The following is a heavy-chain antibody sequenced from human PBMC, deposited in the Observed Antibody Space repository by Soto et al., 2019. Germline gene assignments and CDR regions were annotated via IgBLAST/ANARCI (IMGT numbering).Heavy chain of an antibody. CDR1: GYSFTNYW. V-gene: IGHV5-51*01. CDR2: IFPGDSDT. CDR3: ARLKQPYFGRDSYYLLGYWYFDL. J-gene: IGHJ2*01. Sequence: GESLKISCQGSGYSFTNYWIGWVRQKPGKGLEWMGTIFPGDSDTRYSPSFQGQVTISADRSTSTAYLQWSSLKASDTAMNYCARLKQPYFGRDSYYLLGYWYFDLWGRGTPVTDSS. D-gene: IGHD2-21*02.